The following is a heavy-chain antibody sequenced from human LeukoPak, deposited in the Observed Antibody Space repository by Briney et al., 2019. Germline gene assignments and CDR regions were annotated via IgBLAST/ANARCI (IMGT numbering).Heavy chain of an antibody. CDR3: AKAADYYGSGNCRD. Sequence: PGGSLRLSCAASGLTFSSYAMSWVRQAPGKGLEWVSAISGGVGTTYYADSVKGRFTISRDNSKNTLYLQMNSLRAEDTAVYYCAKAADYYGSGNCRDWGQGTLVTVSS. CDR2: ISGGVGTT. D-gene: IGHD3-10*01. CDR1: GLTFSSYA. J-gene: IGHJ4*02. V-gene: IGHV3-23*01.